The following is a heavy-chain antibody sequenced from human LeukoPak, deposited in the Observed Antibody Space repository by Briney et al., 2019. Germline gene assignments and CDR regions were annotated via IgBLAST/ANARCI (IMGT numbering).Heavy chain of an antibody. D-gene: IGHD4-17*01. J-gene: IGHJ4*02. Sequence: GGSLRLSCAASGFTFSNYAMSWVRQAPGKGLEWVSSISGGSGSTYYGDSVKGRFTISRDNSKNTLYLQMNSLRAEDTAVYYCARDYGDYVNYWGQGTLVTVSS. CDR1: GFTFSNYA. CDR2: ISGGSGST. CDR3: ARDYGDYVNY. V-gene: IGHV3-23*01.